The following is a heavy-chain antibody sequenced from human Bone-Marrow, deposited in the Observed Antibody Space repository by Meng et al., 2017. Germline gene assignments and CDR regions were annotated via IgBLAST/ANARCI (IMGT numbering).Heavy chain of an antibody. J-gene: IGHJ4*02. Sequence: QRAGPGLGIGAGCQSLTGGVTGAFVSSGYVWNWVVQPPGRGVEWIGDFHHSGNRNENKSLRSLVTISVDTSKNQFSLRLTSVTAANTAVYYCAASCGWYRIDSWGQGTLVTVSS. V-gene: IGHV4-4*02. CDR2: FHHSGNR. CDR1: GAFVSSGYV. CDR3: AASCGWYRIDS. D-gene: IGHD6-19*01.